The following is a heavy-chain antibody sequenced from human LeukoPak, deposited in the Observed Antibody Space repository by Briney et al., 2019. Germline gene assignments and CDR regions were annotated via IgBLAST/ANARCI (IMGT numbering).Heavy chain of an antibody. CDR3: ARNYDSSGYYYVGD. D-gene: IGHD3-22*01. J-gene: IGHJ4*02. Sequence: GGSLSLSCAASGFTFSDYYMSWIRQAPGKGLEWVSYISSSGSTIYYADSVKGRFTISRDNAKNSLYLQMNSLRAEDTAVYYCARNYDSSGYYYVGDWGQGTLVTVSS. CDR1: GFTFSDYY. CDR2: ISSSGSTI. V-gene: IGHV3-11*01.